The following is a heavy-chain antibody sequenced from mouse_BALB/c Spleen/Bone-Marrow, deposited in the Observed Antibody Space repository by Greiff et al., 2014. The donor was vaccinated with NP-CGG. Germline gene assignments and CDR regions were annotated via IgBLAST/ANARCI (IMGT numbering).Heavy chain of an antibody. CDR1: GFTFSSFG. V-gene: IGHV5-17*02. Sequence: EVMLVESGGGLVQPGGSRKLSCAASGFTFSSFGMHWVRQAPEKGLEWVAYISSGSSTIYYADTMKGRFTISRDNPKNTLLLQMASLRSEDTAMYYCTRSGTLGSMDYWGQGTSVTVSS. J-gene: IGHJ4*01. D-gene: IGHD3-3*01. CDR2: ISSGSSTI. CDR3: TRSGTLGSMDY.